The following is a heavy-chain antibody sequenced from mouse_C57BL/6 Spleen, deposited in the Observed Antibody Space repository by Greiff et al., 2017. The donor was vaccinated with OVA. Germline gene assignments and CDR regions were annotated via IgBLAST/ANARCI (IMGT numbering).Heavy chain of an antibody. J-gene: IGHJ1*03. CDR1: GFSFNTYA. V-gene: IGHV10-1*01. Sequence: EVKVEESGGGLVQPKGSLKLSCAASGFSFNTYAMNWVRQAPGKGLEWVARIRSKSNNYATYYADSVKDRFTISRDDSESMLYLQMNNLKTEDTAMYYCVRQTYDHGDWYFDVWGTGTTVTVSS. CDR3: VRQTYDHGDWYFDV. CDR2: IRSKSNNYAT. D-gene: IGHD2-3*01.